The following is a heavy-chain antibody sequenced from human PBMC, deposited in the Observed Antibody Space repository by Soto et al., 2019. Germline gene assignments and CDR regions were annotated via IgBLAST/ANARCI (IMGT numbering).Heavy chain of an antibody. V-gene: IGHV4-39*01. D-gene: IGHD1-7*01. CDR2: IYYSGST. CDR1: GGSISSSSYY. CDR3: ARLSITGTTKGAFDI. Sequence: SETLSLTCTVSGGSISSSSYYWGWIRQPPGKGLEWIGSIYYSGSTYYNPSLKSRVTISVDTSKNQFSLKLSSVTAADAAVYYCARLSITGTTKGAFDIWGQGTMVTVSS. J-gene: IGHJ3*02.